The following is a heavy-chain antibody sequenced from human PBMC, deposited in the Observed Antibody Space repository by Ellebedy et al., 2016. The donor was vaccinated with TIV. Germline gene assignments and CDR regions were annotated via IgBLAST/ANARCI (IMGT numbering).Heavy chain of an antibody. CDR1: AGSVSRYF. J-gene: IGHJ6*03. CDR3: ARVHCSITTCDYYYMDV. D-gene: IGHD1-1*01. CDR2: IFTSGSF. Sequence: SETLSLTXTVSAGSVSRYFWSWIRQPAGKGLEWIGRIFTSGSFNYNPSLMSRVTMSVVTSKNQISLRLNSVTAADTAVYYCARVHCSITTCDYYYMDVWGKGTTVTVSS. V-gene: IGHV4-4*07.